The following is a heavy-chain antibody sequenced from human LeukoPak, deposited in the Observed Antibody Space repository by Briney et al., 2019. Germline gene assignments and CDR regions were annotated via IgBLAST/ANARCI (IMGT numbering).Heavy chain of an antibody. V-gene: IGHV4-4*07. J-gene: IGHJ6*02. CDR2: IYTSGST. Sequence: SETLSLTCTVSGGSISSYYWSWIRQPAGKGLEWIGRIYTSGSTNYNPSLKSRVTMSVDTSKNQFSLKLSSVTAPDTAVYYCARDLRLARYYDFWSGYPPLYGMDVWGQGTTVTVSS. D-gene: IGHD3-3*01. CDR3: ARDLRLARYYDFWSGYPPLYGMDV. CDR1: GGSISSYY.